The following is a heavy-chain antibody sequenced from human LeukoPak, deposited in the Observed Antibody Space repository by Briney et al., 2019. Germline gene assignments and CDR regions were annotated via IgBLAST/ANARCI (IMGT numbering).Heavy chain of an antibody. D-gene: IGHD3-3*01. J-gene: IGHJ3*02. CDR3: ARDGRRITIFGVVIIGIFDI. CDR2: ISYDGSNK. V-gene: IGHV3-30*05. Sequence: PGGSLRLSCAASGFTFSSYSVNWVRQAPAKGLEWVAVISYDGSNKYYADSVKGRFTISRDNSKNTLYLQMNSMRAEDTAVYYRARDGRRITIFGVVIIGIFDIWGQGTMVTVSS. CDR1: GFTFSSYS.